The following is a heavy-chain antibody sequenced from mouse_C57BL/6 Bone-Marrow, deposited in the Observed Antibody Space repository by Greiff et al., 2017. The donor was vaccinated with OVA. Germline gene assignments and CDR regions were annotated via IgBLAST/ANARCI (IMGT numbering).Heavy chain of an antibody. V-gene: IGHV1-5*01. CDR3: TSPFLAY. CDR2: IYPGNSDT. CDR1: GYPFTSYW. J-gene: IGHJ3*01. Sequence: EVQLQQSGTVLARPGASVKMSCKTSGYPFTSYWMHWVKQRPGQGLEWIGAIYPGNSDTSYNQKFKGKATLTAVHSASTAYMELSSLTNVDTAVYYCTSPFLAYWGQGTLVTVSA.